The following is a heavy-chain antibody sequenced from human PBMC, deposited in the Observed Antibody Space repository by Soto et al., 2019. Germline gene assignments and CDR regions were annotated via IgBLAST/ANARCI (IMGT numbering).Heavy chain of an antibody. CDR3: ARDMVSTIGDFDY. CDR2: INPNSGAT. Sequence: QVQLVQSGAEVKKPGASVKVSCQASGYTFTGYYVHWVRQAPGQGLEWVGWINPNSGATTYAQKFRGRVTMTRDTSIITAHMELSRLRSDDTAMYYCARDMVSTIGDFDYWGQGTLVTVSS. D-gene: IGHD3-16*01. V-gene: IGHV1-2*02. CDR1: GYTFTGYY. J-gene: IGHJ4*02.